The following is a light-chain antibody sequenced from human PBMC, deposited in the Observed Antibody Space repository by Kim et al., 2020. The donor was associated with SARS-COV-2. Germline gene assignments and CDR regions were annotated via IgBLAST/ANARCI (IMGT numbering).Light chain of an antibody. V-gene: IGKV1-39*01. J-gene: IGKJ4*01. CDR3: QQSHTTPLLT. Sequence: DIQMTQSPSSLAAPVGDRVTIACRASQSISTYLNWYQQKPGKAPKLLIYAASSLQSGVPSRFSGSGSGTDFTLTISSLQPEDFATYYCQQSHTTPLLTFGGGTKVDIK. CDR2: AAS. CDR1: QSISTY.